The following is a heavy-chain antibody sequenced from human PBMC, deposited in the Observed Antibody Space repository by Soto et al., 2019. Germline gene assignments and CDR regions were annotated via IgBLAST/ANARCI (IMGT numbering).Heavy chain of an antibody. CDR3: ATSPVAVAGNF. V-gene: IGHV3-53*01. Sequence: VQLVESGGGLIQPGGSLRLSCAASGFTVSSNYMSWVRQAPGKGLEWFSFIYSGGSTYYADSVKGRFTISRDNSKNTLYLQMNSLRAEDTAVYYCATSPVAVAGNFWGQGTLVTVSS. D-gene: IGHD6-19*01. CDR2: IYSGGST. CDR1: GFTVSSNY. J-gene: IGHJ4*02.